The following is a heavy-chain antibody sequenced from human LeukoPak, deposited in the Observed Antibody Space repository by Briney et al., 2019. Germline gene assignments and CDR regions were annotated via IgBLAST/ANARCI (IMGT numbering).Heavy chain of an antibody. D-gene: IGHD5-12*01. CDR3: ARSGYSGYEYYFDY. V-gene: IGHV4-59*01. CDR1: GGSISSYY. Sequence: SETLSLTCTVSGGSISSYYWSWIRQPPGKGLEWIGYIYYSGSTNYNPSLKSRVTISVDTSKNQCSLKLSSVTAADAAVYYCARSGYSGYEYYFDYWGQGTLVTVSS. J-gene: IGHJ4*02. CDR2: IYYSGST.